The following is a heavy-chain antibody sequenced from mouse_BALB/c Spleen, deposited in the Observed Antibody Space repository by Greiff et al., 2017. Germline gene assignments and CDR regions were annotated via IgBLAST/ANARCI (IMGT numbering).Heavy chain of an antibody. J-gene: IGHJ2*01. D-gene: IGHD1-1*01. V-gene: IGHV14-4*02. CDR1: GFNIKDYY. Sequence: EVQLQQSGAELVRSGASVKLSCTASGFNIKDYYMHWVKQRPEQGLEWIGWIDPENGDTEYAPKFQGKATMTADTSSNTAYLQLSSLTSEDTAVYYCNAQDYYGSSYNYWGQGTTLTVSA. CDR3: NAQDYYGSSYNY. CDR2: IDPENGDT.